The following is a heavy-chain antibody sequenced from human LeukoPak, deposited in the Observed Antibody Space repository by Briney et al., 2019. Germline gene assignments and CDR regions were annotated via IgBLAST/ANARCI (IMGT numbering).Heavy chain of an antibody. D-gene: IGHD4/OR15-4a*01. J-gene: IGHJ3*02. CDR3: ARGPNGAFDI. V-gene: IGHV3-30*03. Sequence: GGSLRLSCAASGFTFSSYGMHWVRQAPGKGLEWVAVISYDGSNKYYADSVKGRFTISRDNAKNSLYLQMNSLRAEDAALYYCARGPNGAFDIWGQGTMVTVSS. CDR2: ISYDGSNK. CDR1: GFTFSSYG.